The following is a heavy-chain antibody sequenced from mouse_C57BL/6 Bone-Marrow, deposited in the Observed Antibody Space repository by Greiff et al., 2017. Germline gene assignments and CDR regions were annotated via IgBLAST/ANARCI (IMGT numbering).Heavy chain of an antibody. CDR3: ALGVIYDGYSYAMDY. V-gene: IGHV14-3*01. J-gene: IGHJ4*01. CDR1: GFNIKNTY. Sequence: VQLQQSVAELVRPGASVKLSCTASGFNIKNTYMHWVKQRPEQGLEWIGRIDPANGNTKYAPKFQGKATITADPSSNTAYLQLSSLTSEDTAIYYCALGVIYDGYSYAMDYWGQGTSVTVSS. D-gene: IGHD2-3*01. CDR2: IDPANGNT.